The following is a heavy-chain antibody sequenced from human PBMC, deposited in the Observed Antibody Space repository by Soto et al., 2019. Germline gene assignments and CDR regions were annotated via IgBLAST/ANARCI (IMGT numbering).Heavy chain of an antibody. D-gene: IGHD3-3*01. Sequence: GGSLRLSCAASGFTFSNYAMNWVRQAPGKGLDWVSAISGSGGSTYYADSVKGRFTISRDNSKNTLYLQMSSLRAEDTAVYYCARGYYDFWSGYYTGRALGVVFDIWGQGTMVTVSS. CDR1: GFTFSNYA. J-gene: IGHJ3*02. CDR2: ISGSGGST. V-gene: IGHV3-23*01. CDR3: ARGYYDFWSGYYTGRALGVVFDI.